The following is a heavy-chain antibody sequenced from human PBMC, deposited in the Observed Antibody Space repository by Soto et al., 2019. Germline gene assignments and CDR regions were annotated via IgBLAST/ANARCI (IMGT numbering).Heavy chain of an antibody. CDR1: GGTFSSYT. CDR3: ARDPPGIAVAGTLNY. D-gene: IGHD6-19*01. CDR2: IIPILGIA. V-gene: IGHV1-69*04. Sequence: SVKVSCKASGGTFSSYTISWVRQAPGQGLEWMGRIIPILGIANYAQKFQGRVTITADKSTSTAYMELSSLRSEDTAVYYCARDPPGIAVAGTLNYWGQGTLVTVSS. J-gene: IGHJ4*02.